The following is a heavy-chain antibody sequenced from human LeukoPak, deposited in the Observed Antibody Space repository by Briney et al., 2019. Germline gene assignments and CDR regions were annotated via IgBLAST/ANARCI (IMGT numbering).Heavy chain of an antibody. Sequence: SETLSLTCTVSGGSISSYYWSWIRQPPGKGLEWIGYIYYSGSTNYNPSLKSRVTISVDTSKNQFSLKLSSVTAADTAVYYCARQVYMDVWGKGTTVTISS. V-gene: IGHV4-59*08. J-gene: IGHJ6*03. CDR3: ARQVYMDV. CDR1: GGSISSYY. CDR2: IYYSGST.